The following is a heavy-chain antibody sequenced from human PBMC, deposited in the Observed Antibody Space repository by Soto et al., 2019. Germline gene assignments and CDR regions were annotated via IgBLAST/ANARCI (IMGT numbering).Heavy chain of an antibody. D-gene: IGHD3-3*01. Sequence: GGSLRLSCAASGFTFSSYSMNWVRQAPGKGLEWVSYISSSSSTIYYADSVKGRFTISRDNAKNSLYLQMNSLRDEDTAVYYCARDSVYDFWSGYYSFDYWGQGTLVTSPQ. V-gene: IGHV3-48*02. CDR1: GFTFSSYS. CDR3: ARDSVYDFWSGYYSFDY. CDR2: ISSSSSTI. J-gene: IGHJ4*02.